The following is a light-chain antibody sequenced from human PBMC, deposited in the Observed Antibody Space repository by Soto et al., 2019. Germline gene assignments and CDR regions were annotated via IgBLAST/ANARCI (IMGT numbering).Light chain of an antibody. J-gene: IGKJ1*01. CDR1: QTISSW. CDR3: QHYSSYSEA. CDR2: KAS. V-gene: IGKV1-5*03. Sequence: DIQMTQSPSTLSGSVGDRVTITCRASQTISSWLAWYQQKPGKAPKLLIYKASTLKSGVPARFSGSGSGTEFTLTISSLQPDDFATYYCQHYSSYSEAFGQGTKVHIK.